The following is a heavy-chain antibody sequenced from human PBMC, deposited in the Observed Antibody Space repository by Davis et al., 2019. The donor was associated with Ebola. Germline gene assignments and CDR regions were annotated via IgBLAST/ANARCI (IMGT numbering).Heavy chain of an antibody. J-gene: IGHJ4*02. V-gene: IGHV4-59*01. Sequence: MPGGSLRPSCTVSGGSISSYYWSWIRPPPGKGLEWIGYIHYSGSTNYNPSLKSRVTISVDTSKNQFSLKRSSVTAAATAVYYCARDTSFWGQGTLVTVSS. CDR1: GGSISSYY. D-gene: IGHD1-26*01. CDR2: IHYSGST. CDR3: ARDTSF.